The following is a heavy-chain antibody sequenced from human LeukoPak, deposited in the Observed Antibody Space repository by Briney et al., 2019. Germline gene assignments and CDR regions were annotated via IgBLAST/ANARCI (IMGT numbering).Heavy chain of an antibody. J-gene: IGHJ5*02. CDR2: TNHSGST. V-gene: IGHV4-34*01. D-gene: IGHD6-19*01. CDR1: GGSFSGYY. CDR3: AKSGRLDDNWFDP. Sequence: PSETLSLTCAVYGGSFSGYYWSWIRQPPGKGLEWIGETNHSGSTNYNPSLKSRVTISVDTSKNQFSLKLSSVTAEDTALYYCAKSGRLDDNWFDPWGQGTLVTVSS.